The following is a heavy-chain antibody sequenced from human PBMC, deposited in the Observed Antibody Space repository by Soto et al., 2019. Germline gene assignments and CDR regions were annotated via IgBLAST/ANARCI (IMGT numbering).Heavy chain of an antibody. Sequence: QVQLVQSGAEEKKPGASVKVSCKASGYTFTSYAMHWVRQAPGQRLEWMGWINAGNGNTKYSQKFQGRVTITRDTSASTAYMELSSLRSEDTAVYYCARSYYYDSSGYYNWFDPWGQGTLVTVSS. CDR2: INAGNGNT. J-gene: IGHJ5*02. CDR1: GYTFTSYA. CDR3: ARSYYYDSSGYYNWFDP. V-gene: IGHV1-3*05. D-gene: IGHD3-22*01.